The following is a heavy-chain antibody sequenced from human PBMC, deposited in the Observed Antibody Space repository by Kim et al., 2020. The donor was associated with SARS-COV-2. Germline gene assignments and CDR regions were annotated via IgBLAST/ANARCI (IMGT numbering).Heavy chain of an antibody. J-gene: IGHJ4*02. D-gene: IGHD3-3*01. Sequence: GGSLRLSCAASGFTFSSYGMHWVRQAPGKGLEWVAVIWYDGSNKYYADSVKDRFTISRDNSKNTLYLQMNSLRAEDTAVYYCAREYDFWSGYVDYWGQGTLVTVSS. CDR2: IWYDGSNK. CDR1: GFTFSSYG. CDR3: AREYDFWSGYVDY. V-gene: IGHV3-33*01.